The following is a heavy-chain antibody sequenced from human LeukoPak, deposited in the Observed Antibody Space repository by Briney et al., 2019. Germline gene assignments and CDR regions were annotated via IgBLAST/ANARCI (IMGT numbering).Heavy chain of an antibody. V-gene: IGHV1-69*04. CDR2: IIPILGIA. CDR1: GGTFSSYA. Sequence: SVKVSCKASGGTFSSYAISWVRQAPGQGLEWMGRIIPILGIANYAQKFQGRVTITADESTSTAYMELSSLRSEDTAVYYCASSRYYDFWSGYYPFQHWGQGTLVTVSS. J-gene: IGHJ1*01. D-gene: IGHD3-3*01. CDR3: ASSRYYDFWSGYYPFQH.